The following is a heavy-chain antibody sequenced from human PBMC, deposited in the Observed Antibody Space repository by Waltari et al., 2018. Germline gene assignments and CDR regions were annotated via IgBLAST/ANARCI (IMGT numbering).Heavy chain of an antibody. CDR3: ARDTYYYDSSGYYHSMDV. V-gene: IGHV4-61*02. Sequence: QVQLQESGPGLVTPSQTLSLTCTVSGGSISSGSYYWSWIRQPAGKGLDWVGRTYTSGSTNHNPSRRCRVTISVDTSKNQCSLRLSSVTAADTAVYYCARDTYYYDSSGYYHSMDVWGQGTTVTVSS. CDR2: TYTSGST. CDR1: GGSISSGSYY. J-gene: IGHJ6*02. D-gene: IGHD3-22*01.